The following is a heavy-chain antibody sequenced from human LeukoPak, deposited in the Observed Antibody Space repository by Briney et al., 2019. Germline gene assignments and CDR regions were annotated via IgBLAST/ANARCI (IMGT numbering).Heavy chain of an antibody. CDR3: AKDFTGYVWGSSDPVDWFDP. V-gene: IGHV3-73*01. J-gene: IGHJ5*02. CDR1: GFTFSASA. CDR2: IRSKANSYAT. D-gene: IGHD3-16*01. Sequence: GGSLRLSCAASGFTFSASALHWVRQASGKGLEWVGRIRSKANSYATEYTASLKGRFTISRDDSKNTAYLQMNSLKTEDTAVYYCAKDFTGYVWGSSDPVDWFDPWGQGTLVTVSS.